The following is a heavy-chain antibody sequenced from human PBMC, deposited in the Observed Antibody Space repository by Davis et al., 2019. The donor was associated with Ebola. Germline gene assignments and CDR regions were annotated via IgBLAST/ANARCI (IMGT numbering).Heavy chain of an antibody. CDR2: INISGST. CDR3: ERRYSGRYSYHYGMEV. V-gene: IGHV4-34*01. CDR1: GGSFSDYY. J-gene: IGHJ6*04. Sequence: MPSETLSLTCAGYGGSFSDYYWTWIRQPPGPVLSSLCAINISGSTKYSPSLNSRVTISVDTSKNQFSLQLTSVTAADTAIYYCERRYSGRYSYHYGMEVWGKGTTVTVSS. D-gene: IGHD1-26*01.